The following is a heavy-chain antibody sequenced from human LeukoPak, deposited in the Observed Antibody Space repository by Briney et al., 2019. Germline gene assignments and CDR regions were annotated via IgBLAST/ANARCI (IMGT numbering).Heavy chain of an antibody. D-gene: IGHD5-18*01. CDR2: ISDNEGRA. CDR1: GFNFNYYA. V-gene: IGHV3-23*01. Sequence: GGSLRLSCAASGFNFNYYAMSWVRQAPGKGLEWVSGISDNEGRAYYTDSVKGRFTISRDRTKNTVYLQMHNLRADDTAVYFFARHDSFIPYWGQGTLVTVSS. J-gene: IGHJ4*02. CDR3: ARHDSFIPY.